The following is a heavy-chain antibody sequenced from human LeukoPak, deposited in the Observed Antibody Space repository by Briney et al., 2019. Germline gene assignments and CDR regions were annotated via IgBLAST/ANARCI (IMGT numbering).Heavy chain of an antibody. CDR3: SKEVGRAYGAYGAYYAMDV. D-gene: IGHD4-17*01. CDR1: GFTFSSYA. CDR2: ISGSGDTT. Sequence: PGGSLRLSCTVSGFTFSSYAIHWVRQAPGKGLEWVSGISGSGDTTYYADSVKGRFTISRDNSKNTLYLQMNSLRAEDTAEYYCSKEVGRAYGAYGAYYAMDVWGQGTTVTVSS. V-gene: IGHV3-23*01. J-gene: IGHJ6*02.